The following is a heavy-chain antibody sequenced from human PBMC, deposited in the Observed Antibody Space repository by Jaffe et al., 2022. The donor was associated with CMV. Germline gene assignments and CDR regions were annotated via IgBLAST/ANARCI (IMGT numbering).Heavy chain of an antibody. Sequence: EVQLVESGGHLVQPGGSLRLSCVASGFTFTEHWMAWVRQAPGKGLEWVGNIIQDGSQTYYTDSMKGRFTISRDNTKNSLYLQMNNLRGEDTATYHCARVAADFGSDLENHHEYFYYGLDVWGQGTAVIVSS. CDR2: IIQDGSQT. D-gene: IGHD3-3*01. CDR1: GFTFTEHW. V-gene: IGHV3-7*01. J-gene: IGHJ6*02. CDR3: ARVAADFGSDLENHHEYFYYGLDV.